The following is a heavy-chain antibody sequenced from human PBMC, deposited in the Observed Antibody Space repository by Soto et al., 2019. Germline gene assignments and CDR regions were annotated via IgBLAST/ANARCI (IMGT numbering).Heavy chain of an antibody. V-gene: IGHV3-23*01. CDR1: GFTFSSYG. J-gene: IGHJ6*03. Sequence: QLLESGGDLVQPGGSLRLSCAASGFTFSSYGMSWVRQAPGKGLESVSSASGSGGDTYYADSVKGRFTISRDNSKNTLYLQMNSLTAADTAVYYRARGRFTNPGGYMDVWGRGTTVAVSS. CDR2: ASGSGGDT. D-gene: IGHD1-1*01. CDR3: ARGRFTNPGGYMDV.